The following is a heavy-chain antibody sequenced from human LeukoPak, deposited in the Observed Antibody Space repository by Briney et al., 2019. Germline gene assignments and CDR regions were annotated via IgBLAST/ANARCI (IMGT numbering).Heavy chain of an antibody. V-gene: IGHV1-2*02. D-gene: IGHD3-10*01. CDR1: GYTFTGYY. CDR2: INPNSGGT. Sequence: ASVKVSCKASGYTFTGYYMHWVRQAPGQGLEWMGWINPNSGGTNYAQKFQGRVTVTRDTSISTAYMELSRLRSDDTAVYYCARDSLGVTMVRGVSSKTGNWFDPWGQGTLVTVSS. CDR3: ARDSLGVTMVRGVSSKTGNWFDP. J-gene: IGHJ5*02.